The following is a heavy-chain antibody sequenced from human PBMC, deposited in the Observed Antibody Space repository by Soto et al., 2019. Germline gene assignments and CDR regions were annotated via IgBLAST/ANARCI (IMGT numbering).Heavy chain of an antibody. V-gene: IGHV3-30*18. D-gene: IGHD2-2*01. CDR2: ISYDESDK. Sequence: MQLLESGGGLVQPGGSLRLSCAASGFTFTSHAMHWVRQTPGKGLEWVAAISYDESDKKYASSVKGRFTVSRDNVKNTLSLQMNSLRPEDTAVYYCAKDSGYQLPDNYFYYGLDVWGQGTTVTVSS. CDR3: AKDSGYQLPDNYFYYGLDV. CDR1: GFTFTSHA. J-gene: IGHJ6*02.